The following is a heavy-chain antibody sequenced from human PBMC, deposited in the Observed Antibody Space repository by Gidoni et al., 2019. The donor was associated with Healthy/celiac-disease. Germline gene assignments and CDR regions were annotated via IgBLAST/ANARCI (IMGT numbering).Heavy chain of an antibody. CDR1: GYTFPSYA. Sequence: QVQLVPPGAEVKKPGASVKVSCTDSGYTFPSYAMHWVRQAPGQRLEWMGWINVGNGNTKYSQKFQGRVTITRDTSASTAYMELSSLRSEDTAVYYCARVDDILTGYSYGMDVWGQGTTVTVSS. V-gene: IGHV1-3*01. J-gene: IGHJ6*02. CDR3: ARVDDILTGYSYGMDV. D-gene: IGHD3-9*01. CDR2: INVGNGNT.